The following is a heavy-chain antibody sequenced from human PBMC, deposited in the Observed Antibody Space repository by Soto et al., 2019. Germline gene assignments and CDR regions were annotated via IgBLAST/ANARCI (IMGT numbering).Heavy chain of an antibody. CDR3: AREGPAPYYYYGMDV. Sequence: QVQLVQSGGEVKKPGASVKVSCKTSGYSFTTYGISWVRQAPGQGLEWMGWISAYNGNTNYAQKLQGRVTMTPDTSTSTAYMELRSLTSDDTAVYYCAREGPAPYYYYGMDVWGQGSTVTVSS. CDR2: ISAYNGNT. CDR1: GYSFTTYG. J-gene: IGHJ6*02. V-gene: IGHV1-18*01.